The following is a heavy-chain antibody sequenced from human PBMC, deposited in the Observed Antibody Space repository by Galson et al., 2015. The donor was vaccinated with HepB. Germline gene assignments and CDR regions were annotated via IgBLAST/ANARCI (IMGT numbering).Heavy chain of an antibody. CDR2: IYSSGST. V-gene: IGHV3-66*01. Sequence: SLRLSCAASGVTVSVNYMIWVRQAPGKGLEWVSIIYSSGSTLYADPVKGRFTISRENSKNTLYLKMNTLRAEDTSIYYCSFGGITKVDYWGQGTLVTVSS. CDR3: SFGGITKVDY. CDR1: GVTVSVNY. D-gene: IGHD3-16*01. J-gene: IGHJ4*02.